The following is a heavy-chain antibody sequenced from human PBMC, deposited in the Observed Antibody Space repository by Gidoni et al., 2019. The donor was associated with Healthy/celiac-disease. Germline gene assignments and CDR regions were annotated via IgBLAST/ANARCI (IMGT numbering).Heavy chain of an antibody. CDR1: GFTFSSYG. D-gene: IGHD3-10*01. CDR2: ISYDGSNK. CDR3: AKLLLMTNDAFDI. V-gene: IGHV3-30*18. J-gene: IGHJ3*02. Sequence: QVKLVESGGGVVQPGRSLRLSCAASGFTFSSYGMHWVRQAPGKGLEWVAVISYDGSNKYYADSVKGRFTISRDNSKNTLYLQMNSLRAEDTAVYYCAKLLLMTNDAFDIWGQGTMVTVSS.